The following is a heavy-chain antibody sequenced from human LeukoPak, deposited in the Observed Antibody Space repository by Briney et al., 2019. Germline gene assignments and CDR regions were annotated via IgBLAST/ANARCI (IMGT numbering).Heavy chain of an antibody. CDR1: GFTFSNYA. CDR2: TSHNEYNK. D-gene: IGHD6-19*01. V-gene: IGHV3-30-3*01. Sequence: TGGSLRLSCAASGFTFSNYAMHWVRQAPGKGLEWVAATSHNEYNKYYTDSVKGRFTISRDNYKNTLYQQENSLRDDDTAVYYCARDPRLAMGKGYFDYCGQGTLVTVSS. CDR3: ARDPRLAMGKGYFDY. J-gene: IGHJ4*02.